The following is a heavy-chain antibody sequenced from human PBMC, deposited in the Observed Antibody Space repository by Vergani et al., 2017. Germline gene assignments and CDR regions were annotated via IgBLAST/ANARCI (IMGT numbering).Heavy chain of an antibody. CDR2: ISAYNGNT. J-gene: IGHJ4*02. Sequence: QVQLVQSGAEVKTPGASVKVSCKASGYTFTSYGISWVRQAPGQGLEWMGWISAYNGNTNYAQKLQGRVTMTTDTSTSTAYMELRRLRSDDTAVYYCARGDYGILTSYYPFDYWGQGTLVTVSS. CDR3: ARGDYGILTSYYPFDY. V-gene: IGHV1-18*01. D-gene: IGHD3-9*01. CDR1: GYTFTSYG.